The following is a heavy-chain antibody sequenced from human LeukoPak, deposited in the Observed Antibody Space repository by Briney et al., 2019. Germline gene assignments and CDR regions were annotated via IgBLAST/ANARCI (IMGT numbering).Heavy chain of an antibody. V-gene: IGHV3-11*01. CDR3: ARDIYSGSNSRSSFDY. J-gene: IGHJ4*02. Sequence: GGSLRLSCAASGFTVSSNYMSWVRQAPGKGLEWGSYISSSCGTIYYADSVKGRFTISRDNAKNLLCLQMNSLRAEDTAVYYCARDIYSGSNSRSSFDYWGQGTLVTVSS. CDR1: GFTVSSNY. D-gene: IGHD1-26*01. CDR2: ISSSCGTI.